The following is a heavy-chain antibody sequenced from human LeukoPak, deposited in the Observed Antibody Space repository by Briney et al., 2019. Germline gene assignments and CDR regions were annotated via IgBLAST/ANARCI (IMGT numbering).Heavy chain of an antibody. CDR3: ASDSPGNYFDY. D-gene: IGHD1-26*01. V-gene: IGHV7-4-1*02. J-gene: IGHJ4*02. CDR2: INTNTGHP. CDR1: VYTFTSYA. Sequence: GSVKVACKAAVYTFTSYAMSWVRPGPGQGLGWVGWINTNTGHPTYAQGFTGRFVFSLDTSVSTAYLQISSLKAEDTAVYYCASDSPGNYFDYWGQGTLVTVSS.